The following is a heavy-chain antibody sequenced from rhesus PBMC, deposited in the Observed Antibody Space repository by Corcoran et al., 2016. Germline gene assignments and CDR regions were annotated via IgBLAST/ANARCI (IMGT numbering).Heavy chain of an antibody. D-gene: IGHD3-9*01. Sequence: QLQLQESGPGLVKPSETLSVTCAVSGGSISSSYWSWIRQVPGKGLEWIGYIYGSGSSTNYNPSLKSRVTLSVDTSKNQLSLKLSSVTTADTAVYYCARDHEEGGFFWGQGLRVTVSS. V-gene: IGHV4-169*02. J-gene: IGHJ3*01. CDR2: IYGSGSST. CDR3: ARDHEEGGFF. CDR1: GGSISSSY.